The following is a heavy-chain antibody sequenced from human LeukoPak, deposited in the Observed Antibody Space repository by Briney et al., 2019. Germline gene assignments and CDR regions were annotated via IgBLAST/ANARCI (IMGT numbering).Heavy chain of an antibody. J-gene: IGHJ4*02. Sequence: SETLSLTCTVSGGSINSSSAYWGWIRQPPGKGLEWIGSIYYSKNTYYNPSLKSRVTISADTSKNRFSLTLGSVSATDTAVYYCVSPRGFSYGYFDYWGQGTLVTVSS. D-gene: IGHD5-18*01. V-gene: IGHV4-39*01. CDR3: VSPRGFSYGYFDY. CDR1: GGSINSSSAY. CDR2: IYYSKNT.